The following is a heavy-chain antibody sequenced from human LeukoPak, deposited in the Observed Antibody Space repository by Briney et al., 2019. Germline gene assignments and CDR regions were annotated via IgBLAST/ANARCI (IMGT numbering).Heavy chain of an antibody. J-gene: IGHJ4*02. D-gene: IGHD3-10*01. Sequence: KPGGSLRLSCAASGFIFSDYYMNWIRQAPGKGLEWVSYISSSGSTIYYADSVKGRFTISRDNAKNSLCLQMNSLRAEDTAVYYCAREFFRVRGVQGQNHFDYWGQGTLVTVSS. CDR1: GFIFSDYY. CDR2: ISSSGSTI. V-gene: IGHV3-11*04. CDR3: AREFFRVRGVQGQNHFDY.